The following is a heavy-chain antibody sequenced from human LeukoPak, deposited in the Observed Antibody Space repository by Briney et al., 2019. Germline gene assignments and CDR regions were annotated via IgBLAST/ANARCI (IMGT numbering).Heavy chain of an antibody. V-gene: IGHV3-30*18. CDR3: AKDFGANNWYNWFDP. D-gene: IGHD1-1*01. Sequence: AGGSLRLSCAASGCTLSTHGMHWVRQAPGKGLEWVAMISYDGTNKQNTKSVKGRFTISRDNSKNTLYLQMNSLRAEDTAVYYCAKDFGANNWYNWFDPWGQGTLVTVSS. J-gene: IGHJ5*02. CDR1: GCTLSTHG. CDR2: ISYDGTNK.